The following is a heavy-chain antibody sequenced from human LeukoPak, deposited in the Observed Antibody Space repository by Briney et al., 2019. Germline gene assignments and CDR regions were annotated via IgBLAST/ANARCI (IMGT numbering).Heavy chain of an antibody. V-gene: IGHV3-33*01. CDR1: GFSFTSYG. J-gene: IGHJ4*02. Sequence: PGGSLRLSCAASGFSFTSYGMHWVRQAPGEGLEWVAVIWYDGTNKYYADSVKGRFTISRDTSNNMLYLQMNSLRAEDTAVYYCARVSESGNSDYWGQGTLVTVSS. CDR2: IWYDGTNK. D-gene: IGHD4-23*01. CDR3: ARVSESGNSDY.